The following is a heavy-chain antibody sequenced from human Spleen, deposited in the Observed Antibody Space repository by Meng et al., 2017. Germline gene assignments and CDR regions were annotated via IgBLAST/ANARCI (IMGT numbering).Heavy chain of an antibody. Sequence: VRLVDRGGGLVEAGAELCVCFSAPGSSFSDYDMCCICQAPGKVLEWVWFISSSGSTIYYADSVKGRFNISRDNAKNTLYLQMNSLRAEDTAVYYCARAVSSSWYEAYFQHWGQGTLVTVSS. J-gene: IGHJ1*01. CDR3: ARAVSSSWYEAYFQH. CDR2: ISSSGSTI. D-gene: IGHD6-13*01. V-gene: IGHV3-11*01. CDR1: GSSFSDYD.